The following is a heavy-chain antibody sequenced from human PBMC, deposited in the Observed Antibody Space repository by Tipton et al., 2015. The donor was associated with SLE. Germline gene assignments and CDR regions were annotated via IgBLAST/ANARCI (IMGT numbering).Heavy chain of an antibody. J-gene: IGHJ5*02. CDR1: GGSFSGYY. Sequence: LRLSCAVYGGSFSGYYWSWIRQPPGKGLEWIGEINHSGGTNYNPSLKSRVTISVDTSKNQFPLKLSSVTAADTAVFYCARRNYDFWSGYYPGGRIYWSDPWGQGTLVTVSS. CDR2: INHSGGT. V-gene: IGHV4-34*01. D-gene: IGHD3-3*01. CDR3: ARRNYDFWSGYYPGGRIYWSDP.